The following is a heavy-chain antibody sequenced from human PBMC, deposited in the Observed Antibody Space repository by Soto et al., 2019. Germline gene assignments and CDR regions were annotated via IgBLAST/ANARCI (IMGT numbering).Heavy chain of an antibody. Sequence: PSETLSLTCTVSGCSIIDYYWSWIRQPPGKGLEWIGYIYYSGTTDYSPSLKSRVTISVDTSKNQFSLKLSSVTAADSAIYYCARQSGGYYYYGMDVWGQGTTVTAP. J-gene: IGHJ6*02. D-gene: IGHD1-26*01. V-gene: IGHV4-59*08. CDR1: GCSIIDYY. CDR3: ARQSGGYYYYGMDV. CDR2: IYYSGTT.